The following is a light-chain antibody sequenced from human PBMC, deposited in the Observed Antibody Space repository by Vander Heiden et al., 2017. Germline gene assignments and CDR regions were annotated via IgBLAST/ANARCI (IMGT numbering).Light chain of an antibody. CDR1: QSISSY. V-gene: IGKV1-39*01. Sequence: IQMTQSPSSLSASVGDRVTITCRASQSISSYLNWYQQKPGKAPKLLIYAASSLQSGAPSRFSGSGSGTEFTLTISSLQPEDFATYYCQQSYSTPSFGQGTRLEMK. J-gene: IGKJ5*01. CDR2: AAS. CDR3: QQSYSTPS.